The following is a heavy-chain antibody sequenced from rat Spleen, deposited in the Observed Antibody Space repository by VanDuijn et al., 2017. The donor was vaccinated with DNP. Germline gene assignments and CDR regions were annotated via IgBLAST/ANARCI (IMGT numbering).Heavy chain of an antibody. J-gene: IGHJ1*01. CDR1: GFTFSNYD. V-gene: IGHV5-25*01. CDR2: ISPSGGST. CDR3: ASQDWYFDF. Sequence: EVQLVESGGGLVQPGRSLKLSCAASGFTFSNYDMAWVRQAPTKGLEWVASISPSGGSTYYRDSVKGRFTVSRNNAKSSLYLQMDSLRSEDTATYYCASQDWYFDFWGPGTMVTVSS.